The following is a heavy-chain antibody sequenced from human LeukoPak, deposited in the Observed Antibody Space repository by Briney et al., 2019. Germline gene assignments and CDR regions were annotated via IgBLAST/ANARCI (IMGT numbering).Heavy chain of an antibody. CDR1: GGTFSSYA. D-gene: IGHD3-22*01. Sequence: ASVKVSCKASGGTFSSYAISWVRQAPGQGLEWMGGIIPSFGTANYAQKFQGRVTITADESTSTAYMELSSLRSEDTAVYYCASVPRDYYDSSGLSIFDYWGQGTLVTVSS. J-gene: IGHJ4*02. CDR2: IIPSFGTA. V-gene: IGHV1-69*13. CDR3: ASVPRDYYDSSGLSIFDY.